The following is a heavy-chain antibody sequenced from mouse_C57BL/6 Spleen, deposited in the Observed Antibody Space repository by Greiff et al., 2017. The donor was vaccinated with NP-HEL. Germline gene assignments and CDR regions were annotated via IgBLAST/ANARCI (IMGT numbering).Heavy chain of an antibody. CDR2: ISDGGSYT. J-gene: IGHJ4*01. Sequence: DVHLVESGGGLVKPGGSLKLSCAASGFTFSSYAMSWVRQTPEKRLEWVATISDGGSYTYYPDNVKGRFTISRDNAKNNLYLQMSHLKSEDTAMYYCARDGSYDAMDYWGQGTSVTVSS. CDR3: ARDGSYDAMDY. V-gene: IGHV5-4*01. CDR1: GFTFSSYA. D-gene: IGHD2-2*01.